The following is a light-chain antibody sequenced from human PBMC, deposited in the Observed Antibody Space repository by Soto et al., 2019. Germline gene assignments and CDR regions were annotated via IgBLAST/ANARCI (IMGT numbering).Light chain of an antibody. Sequence: QSVLTQAPSASGTPGQRVTISCSGSSSNIGNNYVSWYQQLPGTAPKLLIYDNNKRPSGIPDRFSGSKSATSATLGITGLQTGDEADYYCGTWDSSLRAVVFGGGTKLTVL. CDR3: GTWDSSLRAVV. V-gene: IGLV1-51*01. CDR2: DNN. J-gene: IGLJ2*01. CDR1: SSNIGNNY.